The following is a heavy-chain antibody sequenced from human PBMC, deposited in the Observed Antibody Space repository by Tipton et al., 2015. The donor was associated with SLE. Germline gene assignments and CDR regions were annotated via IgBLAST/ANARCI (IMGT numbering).Heavy chain of an antibody. Sequence: QLVQSGAEVKKPGASVKVSCKASGYTFTSYDISWVRQAPGQGLEWMGRIIPILGIANYAQKFQGRVTITADKSTSTAYMELSSLRSEDTAVYYCARGGGYYYGSGGIYWGQGTLVTVSS. CDR2: IIPILGIA. V-gene: IGHV1-69*09. J-gene: IGHJ4*02. CDR1: GYTFTSYD. D-gene: IGHD3-10*01. CDR3: ARGGGYYYGSGGIY.